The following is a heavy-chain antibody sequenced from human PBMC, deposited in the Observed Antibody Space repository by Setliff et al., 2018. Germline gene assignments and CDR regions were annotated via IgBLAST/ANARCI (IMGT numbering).Heavy chain of an antibody. D-gene: IGHD3-10*01. CDR2: IFPGDSEA. Sequence: PGESLKISCSTSGYSFTSHWIGWVRQMPGNGPEWVGLIFPGDSEARYSPSFQGQISMSVDTASNTAYLEWRSLKASDTALYYCARLPSTGSGFFQHWGRGTLVTVSS. V-gene: IGHV5-51*01. J-gene: IGHJ1*01. CDR3: ARLPSTGSGFFQH. CDR1: GYSFTSHW.